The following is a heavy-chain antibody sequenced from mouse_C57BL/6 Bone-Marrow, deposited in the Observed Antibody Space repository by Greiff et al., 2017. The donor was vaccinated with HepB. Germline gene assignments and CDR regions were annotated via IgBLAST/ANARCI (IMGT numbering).Heavy chain of an antibody. D-gene: IGHD1-1*02. CDR1: GFTFSSYA. J-gene: IGHJ2*01. CDR3: ARDGWFTRNFDY. V-gene: IGHV5-4*01. CDR2: ISDGGSYT. Sequence: EVQLVESGGGLVKPGGSLKLSCAASGFTFSSYAMSWVRQTPEKRLEWVATISDGGSYTYYPDNVKGRFTISRDNAKNNLYLQMSHLKSEDTAMYYCARDGWFTRNFDYWGQGTTLTVSS.